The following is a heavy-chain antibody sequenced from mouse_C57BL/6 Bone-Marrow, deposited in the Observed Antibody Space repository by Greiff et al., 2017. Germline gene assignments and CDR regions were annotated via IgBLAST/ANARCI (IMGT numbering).Heavy chain of an antibody. J-gene: IGHJ4*01. V-gene: IGHV1-15*01. CDR1: GYTFTDYE. CDR3: TRRKGLGAMDY. D-gene: IGHD3-1*01. CDR2: IDPETGGT. Sequence: VQLQQSGAELVRPGASVTLSCKASGYTFTDYEMHWVEQTPVHGLEWIGAIDPETGGTAYNQTFKGKAILTADKSSSTAYMELRSLTSEDSAVYYCTRRKGLGAMDYWGQGTSVTVSS.